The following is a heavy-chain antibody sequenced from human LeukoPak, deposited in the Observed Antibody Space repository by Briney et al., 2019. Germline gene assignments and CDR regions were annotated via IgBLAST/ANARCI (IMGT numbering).Heavy chain of an antibody. CDR3: ARDKAVAVLGDYYYYYYMDV. CDR2: INPNSGGT. J-gene: IGHJ6*03. D-gene: IGHD6-19*01. Sequence: ASVKVSCKASGYTFTSYAMNWVRQAPGQGLEWMGWINPNSGGTNYAQKFQGRVTMTRDTSISTAYMELSRLRSDDTAVYYRARDKAVAVLGDYYYYYYMDVWGKGTTVTVSS. V-gene: IGHV1-2*02. CDR1: GYTFTSYA.